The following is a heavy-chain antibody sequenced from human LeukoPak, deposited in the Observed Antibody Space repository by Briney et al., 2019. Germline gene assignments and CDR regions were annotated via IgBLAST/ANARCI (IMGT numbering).Heavy chain of an antibody. V-gene: IGHV3-7*04. CDR3: ARAINYNFDQ. D-gene: IGHD4-11*01. Sequence: PGGSLRLSCAASGFSFGTYWMTWVRQAPGKGLEWVANINPDGSGKYHVDSVKGRFTISRDNAKNSLYLQMTSLRAEDTAVYYCARAINYNFDQWGQGTLVTVSS. CDR2: INPDGSGK. J-gene: IGHJ4*02. CDR1: GFSFGTYW.